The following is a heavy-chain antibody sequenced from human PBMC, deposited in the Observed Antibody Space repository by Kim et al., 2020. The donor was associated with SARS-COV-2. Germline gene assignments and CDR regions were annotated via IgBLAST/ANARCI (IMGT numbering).Heavy chain of an antibody. V-gene: IGHV6-1*01. Sequence: SQTLSLTCVISGDSVSNNSAAWTWIRQSPSRGLEWLGRTYYRSRWYNDYAASVNSRITINPDTSKNQFSLELKSVTPEDTAVYYCARDRGYFYGSEYSVHQYYGMDVWGQGTTVTVSS. J-gene: IGHJ6*02. D-gene: IGHD3-10*01. CDR1: GDSVSNNSAA. CDR2: TYYRSRWYN. CDR3: ARDRGYFYGSEYSVHQYYGMDV.